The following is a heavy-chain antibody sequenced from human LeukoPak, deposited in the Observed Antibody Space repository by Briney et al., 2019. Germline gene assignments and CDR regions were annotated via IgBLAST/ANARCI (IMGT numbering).Heavy chain of an antibody. CDR3: AKALLYSSSYFNC. CDR1: GFTFSSYA. Sequence: GGSLRLSCAASGFTFSSYAMSWVRQAPGKGLEWVSAISGSGGSTYYADSVKGRFTISRDNSKNPLYLQMNSLRAEDTAVYYCAKALLYSSSYFNCWGQGTLVTVSS. V-gene: IGHV3-23*01. CDR2: ISGSGGST. D-gene: IGHD6-13*01. J-gene: IGHJ4*02.